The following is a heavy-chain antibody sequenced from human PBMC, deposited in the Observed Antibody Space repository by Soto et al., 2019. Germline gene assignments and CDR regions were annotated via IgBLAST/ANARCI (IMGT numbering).Heavy chain of an antibody. D-gene: IGHD1-26*01. J-gene: IGHJ4*02. CDR1: GFTFSNYW. V-gene: IGHV3-74*01. CDR3: ATSKGGVSHGPTTY. CDR2: MNSDGSNT. Sequence: EVQLVESGGALVQPGGSLRLSCAASGFTFSNYWMHWVRQAPGKGLVWISRMNSDGSNTVYADAVKGRSTISRDNAKNTLYLQMNSLRVEATAVNYCATSKGGVSHGPTTYGGQGTVVTVSS.